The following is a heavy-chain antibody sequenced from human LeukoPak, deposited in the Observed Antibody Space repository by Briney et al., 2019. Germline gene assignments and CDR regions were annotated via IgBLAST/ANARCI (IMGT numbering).Heavy chain of an antibody. CDR1: GGSISSSSYY. D-gene: IGHD6-13*01. CDR3: AREPIAAADPSFDY. J-gene: IGHJ4*02. Sequence: PSETLSLTCTVSGGSISSSSYYWGWIRQPPGKGLEWIGSIYHSGSTYYNPSLKSRVTISVDRSKNQFSLKLSSVTAADTAVYYCAREPIAAADPSFDYWGQGTLVTVSS. V-gene: IGHV4-39*07. CDR2: IYHSGST.